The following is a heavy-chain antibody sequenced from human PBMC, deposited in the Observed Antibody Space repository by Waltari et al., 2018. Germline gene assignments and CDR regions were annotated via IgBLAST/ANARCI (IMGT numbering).Heavy chain of an antibody. Sequence: EVQLVESGGGLVQPGGSLRLSCAASGFTFSSYAMSWVRQAPGKGLEWVSAISGSGGSKYYEDSVKGRFTISRDNSKNTLYLQMNSLRAEDTAVYYCAKFPHLLRYFDWLGFFKNGMDVWGQGTTVTVSS. D-gene: IGHD3-9*01. J-gene: IGHJ6*02. V-gene: IGHV3-23*04. CDR2: ISGSGGSK. CDR1: GFTFSSYA. CDR3: AKFPHLLRYFDWLGFFKNGMDV.